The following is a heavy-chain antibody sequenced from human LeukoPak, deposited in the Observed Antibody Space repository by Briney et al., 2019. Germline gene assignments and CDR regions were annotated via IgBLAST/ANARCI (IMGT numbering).Heavy chain of an antibody. J-gene: IGHJ6*03. CDR2: ITTSSAYI. Sequence: GSLRLSCAASGFTFSTYNMNWVRQAPGKGLEWVSAITTSSAYIYYADSVRGRFTISRDNAKNSLYLQMNSLRDDDTAVYYCARDPYSGNLGPTYYYYMDVWGKGTTVTVSS. CDR1: GFTFSTYN. V-gene: IGHV3-21*01. CDR3: ARDPYSGNLGPTYYYYMDV. D-gene: IGHD1-26*01.